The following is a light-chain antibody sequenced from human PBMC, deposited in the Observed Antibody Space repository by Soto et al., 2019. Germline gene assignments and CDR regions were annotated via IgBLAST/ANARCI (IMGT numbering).Light chain of an antibody. CDR3: ISYTGSSTSYV. J-gene: IGLJ1*01. V-gene: IGLV2-14*01. CDR2: EVS. Sequence: QSALTQPASVSGSPGQSITISCSGTSSDVGSYDHVAWYQQFPGKTPKRILYEVSRRPSGVSNRFSGSKSGNTASLTIFGLQAEDESDYYCISYTGSSTSYVFGTGTKLTVL. CDR1: SSDVGSYDH.